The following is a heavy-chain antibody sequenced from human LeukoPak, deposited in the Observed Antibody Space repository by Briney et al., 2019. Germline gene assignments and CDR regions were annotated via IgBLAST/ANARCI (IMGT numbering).Heavy chain of an antibody. CDR1: GYTFTSYG. V-gene: IGHV1-18*01. J-gene: IGHJ4*02. CDR3: ASAYCSSTSCYKDFDY. D-gene: IGHD2-2*02. Sequence: ASVNVSCKASGYTFTSYGISWVRQAPGQGLEWMGWISAYNGNTNYAQKLQGRVTMTTDTSTSTAYMELRSLRSDDTAVYYCASAYCSSTSCYKDFDYWGQGTLVTVSS. CDR2: ISAYNGNT.